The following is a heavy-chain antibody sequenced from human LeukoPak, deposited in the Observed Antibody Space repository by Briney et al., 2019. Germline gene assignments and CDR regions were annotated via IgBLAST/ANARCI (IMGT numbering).Heavy chain of an antibody. D-gene: IGHD2-2*01. V-gene: IGHV4-38-2*02. CDR3: AISDIVVVPAAIPNYYYYMDV. J-gene: IGHJ6*03. Sequence: SETLSLTCTVSGYSISSGYYWGWIRQPPGKGLEWIGSIYHSGSTYYNPSLKSRVTISVDTSKNQFSLKLSSVTAADTAVYYCAISDIVVVPAAIPNYYYYMDVWGKGTTVTVSS. CDR2: IYHSGST. CDR1: GYSISSGYY.